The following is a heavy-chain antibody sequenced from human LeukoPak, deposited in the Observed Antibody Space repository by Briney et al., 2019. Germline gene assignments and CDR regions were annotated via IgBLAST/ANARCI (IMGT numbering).Heavy chain of an antibody. CDR3: ATRGYDNSGLDY. Sequence: SQTLSLTCTVSGGSISSGSYYWSWIRQPPGKGLEWIGYIYYSGSTYYNPSLKSRVTISVDTSKNQFSLKLSSVTAADTAVYYCATRGYDNSGLDYWGQGTLVTVSS. D-gene: IGHD3-22*01. J-gene: IGHJ4*02. V-gene: IGHV4-30-4*01. CDR1: GGSISSGSYY. CDR2: IYYSGST.